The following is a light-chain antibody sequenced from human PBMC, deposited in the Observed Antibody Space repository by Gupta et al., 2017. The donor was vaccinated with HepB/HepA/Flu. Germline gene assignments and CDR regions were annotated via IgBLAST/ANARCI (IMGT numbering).Light chain of an antibody. CDR3: SSFGGGDIFL. CDR2: EVS. J-gene: IGLJ2*01. CDR1: SSDVGRYNL. Sequence: QSALIQPASVSGSPGQSITISCTGTSSDVGRYNLVSWYQQHPGKAPKLIIYEVSKWPSGVSSRFSVSKSGNTASLTISGLQTEDEADYYCSSFGGGDIFLFGGGTKVTVL. V-gene: IGLV2-23*02.